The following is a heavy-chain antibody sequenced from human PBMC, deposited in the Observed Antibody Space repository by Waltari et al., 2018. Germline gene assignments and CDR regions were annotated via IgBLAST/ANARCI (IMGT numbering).Heavy chain of an antibody. CDR3: ARGGAPDGWFDP. J-gene: IGHJ5*02. Sequence: QLQLQESVPGAVKPSATLSLTCTASGGSISISSPYWDWIRQPPGKGLEWIGSIYYNGRTYYNSSLKTRVSMSVDTSRNQFSLNLNSVTAADTAVYYCARGGAPDGWFDPWGQGTLVNVSS. CDR2: IYYNGRT. CDR1: GGSISISSPY. V-gene: IGHV4-39*07.